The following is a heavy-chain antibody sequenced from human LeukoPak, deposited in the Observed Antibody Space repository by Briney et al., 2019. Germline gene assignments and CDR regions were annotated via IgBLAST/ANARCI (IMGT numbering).Heavy chain of an antibody. D-gene: IGHD2-15*01. CDR2: ISGSGGST. J-gene: IGHJ4*02. CDR1: GFTFSSYG. Sequence: PGGSLRLSCAASGFTFSSYGMSWVRQAPGKGLEWVSAISGSGGSTYYADSVKGRFTISRDNSKNTLYLQMNSLRAEDTAVYYCAKGGPYCSGGSCYWIPYYFDYWGQGTLVTVSS. CDR3: AKGGPYCSGGSCYWIPYYFDY. V-gene: IGHV3-23*01.